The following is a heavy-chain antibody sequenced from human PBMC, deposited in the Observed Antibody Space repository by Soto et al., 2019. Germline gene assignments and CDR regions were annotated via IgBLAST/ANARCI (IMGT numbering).Heavy chain of an antibody. D-gene: IGHD5-12*01. CDR2: TNNDGSAT. CDR1: GFGFSSYW. V-gene: IGHV3-74*01. J-gene: IGHJ3*02. CDR3: AREMAKISLGAFDI. Sequence: VGSLRLSCAAYGFGFSSYWMHWVRQAPGKGLVWVSRTNNDGSATTYADSVRGRFTSFRDNAKNTLFLQMTSLGVEDTAVYYCAREMAKISLGAFDIWGEGTMVTVSS.